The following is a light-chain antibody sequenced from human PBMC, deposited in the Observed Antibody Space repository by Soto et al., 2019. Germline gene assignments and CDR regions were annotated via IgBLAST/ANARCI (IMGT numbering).Light chain of an antibody. CDR2: AAS. J-gene: IGKJ3*01. CDR1: QRIGTW. Sequence: DIQMTQSPYNVSASVGDRVAITCRASQRIGTWLAWFQQKPGKAPKLLITAASSLQSGVPSRFSGSGSGTDFTLTISTLQPEDAATYYCQHANSFPLTFGTGTKVDI. V-gene: IGKV1-12*01. CDR3: QHANSFPLT.